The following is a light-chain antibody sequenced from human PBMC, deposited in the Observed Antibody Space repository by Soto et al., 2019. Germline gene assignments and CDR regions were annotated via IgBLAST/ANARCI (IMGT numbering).Light chain of an antibody. Sequence: DIQMTQSPPSLSASVGDSVTITCRASQGISYYLAWYQQRPGKVPKLLVYAASTLQSGVPTRFIGGGSGTEFSLTINSLQPEDFGTYYCQNYKSGPFTFRPGTKVDL. CDR2: AAS. V-gene: IGKV1-27*01. CDR3: QNYKSGPFT. J-gene: IGKJ3*01. CDR1: QGISYY.